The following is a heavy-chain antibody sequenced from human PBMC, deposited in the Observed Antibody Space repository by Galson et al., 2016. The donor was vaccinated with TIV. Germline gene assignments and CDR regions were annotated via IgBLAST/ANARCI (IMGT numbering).Heavy chain of an antibody. CDR2: IYTSGST. V-gene: IGHV4-61*02. CDR1: GAFIRSGSYY. CDR3: ARVVGYCSSDGCLLEAAFDI. Sequence: TLSLTCTVSGAFIRSGSYYWNWIRQPAGKGLEWIGRIYTSGSTNYNPSLKSRVTISVDASKNQFSLKLTSVTAADTAVYYCARVVGYCSSDGCLLEAAFDIRGQGTLVTVSS. J-gene: IGHJ3*02. D-gene: IGHD2-15*01.